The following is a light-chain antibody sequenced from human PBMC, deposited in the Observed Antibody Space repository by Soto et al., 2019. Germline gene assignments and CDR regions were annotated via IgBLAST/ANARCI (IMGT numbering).Light chain of an antibody. Sequence: QSALTQPRSVSGSPGQSVSISCTGTSSDGGGYKYVSWYQQHPGKAPKLMIYDVSKRPSGVPDRFSGSKSSNTASLTISGLQAEDEADYYCCSYAGSYTHYVFGTGPKVTVL. CDR2: DVS. V-gene: IGLV2-11*01. J-gene: IGLJ1*01. CDR1: SSDGGGYKY. CDR3: CSYAGSYTHYV.